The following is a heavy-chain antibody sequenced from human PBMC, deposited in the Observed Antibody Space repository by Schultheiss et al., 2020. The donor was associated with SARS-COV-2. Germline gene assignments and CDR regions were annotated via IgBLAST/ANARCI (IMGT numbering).Heavy chain of an antibody. CDR3: ARINIAVAGNFDY. J-gene: IGHJ4*02. CDR2: IFTSGST. CDR1: GGSISSGRYY. D-gene: IGHD6-19*01. V-gene: IGHV4-61*02. Sequence: SETLSLTCTVSGGSISSGRYYWTWIRQPAGKGLEWIGRIFTSGSTSYNPSLKSRVTISVDTSKNQFSLKLSSVTAADTAVYYCARINIAVAGNFDYWGQGTLVTVSS.